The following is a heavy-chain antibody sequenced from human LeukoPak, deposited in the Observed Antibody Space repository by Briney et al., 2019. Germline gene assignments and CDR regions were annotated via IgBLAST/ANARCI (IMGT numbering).Heavy chain of an antibody. CDR2: ISYDGSNT. J-gene: IGHJ4*02. Sequence: GGSLRLSCAASGLTFSSYGIHWVSPAPRKGMGWVAAISYDGSNTYHADSVKGRFPISRANSKNTLFRQMNSLGAEYTAVYYCAKDRGYSYGIDYWGQGTLVTVSS. CDR3: AKDRGYSYGIDY. CDR1: GLTFSSYG. V-gene: IGHV3-30*18. D-gene: IGHD5-18*01.